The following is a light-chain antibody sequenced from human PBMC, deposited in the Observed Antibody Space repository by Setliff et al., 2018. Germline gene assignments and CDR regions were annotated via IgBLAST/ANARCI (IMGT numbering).Light chain of an antibody. CDR2: EVS. CDR1: GSDVGAYKY. J-gene: IGLJ1*01. Sequence: QSVLTQPASVSGSPGQSIAVSCTGSGSDVGAYKYVSWYQQHPGKAPKLIIYEVSNRPSGVSNRLSGSKSGNTASLSISGLQAEDEADYYCSSYTSSSTLYVFGTGTKVTVL. V-gene: IGLV2-14*01. CDR3: SSYTSSSTLYV.